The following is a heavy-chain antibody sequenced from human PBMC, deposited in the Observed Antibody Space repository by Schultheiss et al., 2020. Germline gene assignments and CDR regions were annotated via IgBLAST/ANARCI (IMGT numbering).Heavy chain of an antibody. D-gene: IGHD1-20*01. CDR2: INHSGST. Sequence: SETLSLTCAVYGGSFSGYYWSWIRQPPGKGLEWIGEINHSGSTNYNPSLKSRVTISVDTSKNQFSLKLSSVTAADTAVYYCAAGSNWFDYYGMDVWGQGTTVTGYS. CDR3: AAGSNWFDYYGMDV. J-gene: IGHJ6*02. V-gene: IGHV4-34*01. CDR1: GGSFSGYY.